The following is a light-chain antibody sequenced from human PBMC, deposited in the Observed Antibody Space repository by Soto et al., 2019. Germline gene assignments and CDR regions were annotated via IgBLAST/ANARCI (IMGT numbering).Light chain of an antibody. CDR1: QSVSSY. J-gene: IGKJ5*01. CDR3: QQRSNWPLIT. Sequence: IGFTQELAALASTAGERATLSCRASQSVSSYLAWYQHKPGQAPRLLIYDASNRATGIPARFRGSGSGTDFTLTISSLEPEDFAVYYCQQRSNWPLITFGQGTRLEIK. V-gene: IGKV3-11*01. CDR2: DAS.